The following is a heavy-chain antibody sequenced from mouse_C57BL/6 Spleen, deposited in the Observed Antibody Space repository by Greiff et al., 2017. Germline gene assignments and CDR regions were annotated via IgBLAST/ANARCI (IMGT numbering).Heavy chain of an antibody. Sequence: VQLQESGAELVKPGASVKLSCKASGYTFTSYWMHWVKQRPGRGLEWIGRIDPNRGGTKYNEKFKSKATLTVDKPSSTAYMQLSSLTSEDSAVYYCARYYYGSSYDWYFDVWGTGTTVTVSS. J-gene: IGHJ1*03. CDR2: IDPNRGGT. V-gene: IGHV1-72*01. CDR3: ARYYYGSSYDWYFDV. D-gene: IGHD1-1*01. CDR1: GYTFTSYW.